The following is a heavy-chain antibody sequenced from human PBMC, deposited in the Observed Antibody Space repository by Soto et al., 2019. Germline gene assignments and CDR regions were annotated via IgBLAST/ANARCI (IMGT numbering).Heavy chain of an antibody. CDR1: GGSTSSDNY. V-gene: IGHV4-30-4*01. CDR3: AREGGESSDGLYYFDS. D-gene: IGHD3-16*01. CDR2: IYYSGNT. J-gene: IGHJ4*02. Sequence: QVQLQESGPGLVKPSQTLSLTCTVSGGSTSSDNYWSWIRQPPGKGLEWIGHIYYSGNTDYNPSLKSRLAISIDTSTNQFSRKLSSVTAAYTAVYFCAREGGESSDGLYYFDSWGQGSLVTVSS.